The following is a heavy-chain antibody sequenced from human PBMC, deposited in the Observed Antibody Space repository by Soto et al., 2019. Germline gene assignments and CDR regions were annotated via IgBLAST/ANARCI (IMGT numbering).Heavy chain of an antibody. CDR2: ISSSSSTI. V-gene: IGHV3-48*02. CDR3: ARDGLEQWLVPRGGFDY. CDR1: GFTFSSYS. J-gene: IGHJ4*02. Sequence: EVQLVESGGGLVQPGGSLRLSCAASGFTFSSYSMNWVRQAPGKGLEWVSYISSSSSTIYYADSVKGRFTISRDNAKNSLYLQMNSLRDEDTAVYYCARDGLEQWLVPRGGFDYWGQGTLVTVSS. D-gene: IGHD6-19*01.